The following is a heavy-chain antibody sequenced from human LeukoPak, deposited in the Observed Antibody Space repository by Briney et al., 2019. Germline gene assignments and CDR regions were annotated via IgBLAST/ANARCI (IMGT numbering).Heavy chain of an antibody. J-gene: IGHJ4*02. Sequence: GGSLRLSCAASGLTFSSYAMTWVRQAPGKGLEWVSAIGGSGDTTYYADSVKGRFTISRDNSKSTLFLQMNSLRAEDTAVYYCVKSPLLRYFEWPIDSWGQGTLVTVSS. CDR3: VKSPLLRYFEWPIDS. V-gene: IGHV3-23*01. CDR1: GLTFSSYA. CDR2: IGGSGDTT. D-gene: IGHD3-9*01.